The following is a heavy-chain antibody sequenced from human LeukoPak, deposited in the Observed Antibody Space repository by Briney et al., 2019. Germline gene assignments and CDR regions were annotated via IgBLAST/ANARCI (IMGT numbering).Heavy chain of an antibody. J-gene: IGHJ4*02. CDR3: ARGLGGFSCYDFFFVWGSYRPYYFDY. Sequence: ASVTVSCKASGYTFTSYDINWVRQAPGQGLEWMGWMNPNSGNTGYAQKFQGRVTMTRNTSISTAYMELSSLRSEDTAVYYCARGLGGFSCYDFFFVWGSYRPYYFDYWGQGTLVTVSS. CDR1: GYTFTSYD. CDR2: MNPNSGNT. V-gene: IGHV1-8*01. D-gene: IGHD3-16*02.